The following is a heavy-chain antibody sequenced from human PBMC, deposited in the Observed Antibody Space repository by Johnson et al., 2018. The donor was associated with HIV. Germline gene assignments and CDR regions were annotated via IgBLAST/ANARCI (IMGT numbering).Heavy chain of an antibody. CDR3: ARETYNWAGGDAFDI. CDR2: FSYDGSNK. CDR1: GFTFSSYT. V-gene: IGHV3-30-3*01. Sequence: VQLVESGGGVVQPGRSLRLSCAASGFTFSSYTMHWVRQAPGKGLEWVAFFSYDGSNKYYADSVKGRFTISKDNSKNTLYLQMNSLRAEDTAVYYCARETYNWAGGDAFDIWGQGTMVTVSS. D-gene: IGHD1-20*01. J-gene: IGHJ3*02.